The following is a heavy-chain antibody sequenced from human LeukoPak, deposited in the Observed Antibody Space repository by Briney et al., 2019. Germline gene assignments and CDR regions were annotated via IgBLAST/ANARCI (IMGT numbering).Heavy chain of an antibody. CDR3: ARLSYTSGWYEVDY. CDR1: GGSISSYY. J-gene: IGHJ4*02. Sequence: PSETLSLTRTVSGGSISSYYWSWIRQPPGKGLEWIGYIYYSGSTNYNPSLKSRVTISVDTSKNQFSLSLNSVTAADTAVYYCARLSYTSGWYEVDYWGQGTLVTVSS. CDR2: IYYSGST. V-gene: IGHV4-59*08. D-gene: IGHD6-19*01.